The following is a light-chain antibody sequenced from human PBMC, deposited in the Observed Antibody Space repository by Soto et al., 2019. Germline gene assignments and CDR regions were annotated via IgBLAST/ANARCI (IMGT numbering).Light chain of an antibody. CDR2: DVT. CDR1: SSDVGGYIY. CDR3: SSYRYSSSYV. J-gene: IGLJ1*01. V-gene: IGLV2-14*01. Sequence: QSALTQPASVSGSPGQSITISPTGTSSDVGGYIYVSWYQQHPGKAPKLMIYDVTSRPSRVSYRFSGCKSGNTASLTISGLQAEDEVDYYCSSYRYSSSYVFGTGTKV.